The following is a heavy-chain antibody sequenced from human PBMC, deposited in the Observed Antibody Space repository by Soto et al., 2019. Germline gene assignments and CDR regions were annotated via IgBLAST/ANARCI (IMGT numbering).Heavy chain of an antibody. J-gene: IGHJ3*01. V-gene: IGHV1-46*03. Sequence: QVQLVQSGAEVKKPGASVRVSCKASGYTFTNYYIDWVRQAPGQGLEWMGIINPNGGSTTYVQKYQGTVTMTRDTSTSTVYMELCRLRSEDTAVYYCARAASTTVTNRLNDVFDVWGQGTMVTVSS. CDR1: GYTFTNYY. D-gene: IGHD4-4*01. CDR3: ARAASTTVTNRLNDVFDV. CDR2: INPNGGST.